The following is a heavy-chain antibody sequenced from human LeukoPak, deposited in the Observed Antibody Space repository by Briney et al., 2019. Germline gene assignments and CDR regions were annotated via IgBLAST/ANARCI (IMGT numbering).Heavy chain of an antibody. Sequence: PSETLSLTCAASGYSISSGYYWGWIRQPPGKGLEWIGSIYHSGSTYYNPSLKSRVTISVDTSKNQFSLKLSSVTAADTAVYYCARSEIVATILSWFDPWGQGTLVTVSS. CDR2: IYHSGST. CDR3: ARSEIVATILSWFDP. V-gene: IGHV4-38-2*01. CDR1: GYSISSGYY. J-gene: IGHJ5*02. D-gene: IGHD5-12*01.